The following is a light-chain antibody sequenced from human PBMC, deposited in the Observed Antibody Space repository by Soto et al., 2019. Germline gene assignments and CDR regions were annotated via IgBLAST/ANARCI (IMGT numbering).Light chain of an antibody. V-gene: IGKV1-9*01. J-gene: IGKJ3*01. CDR1: QDISNY. CDR3: QQLNSYPLT. Sequence: DIQLTQSPSFLSASVGDRVTITCRASQDISNYLVWYQQKPGKAPKPLIYAASTLQSGVPSRLSGSGSGTEFTLTISSLQPEDFATYYCQQLNSYPLTFCPGTNVDIK. CDR2: AAS.